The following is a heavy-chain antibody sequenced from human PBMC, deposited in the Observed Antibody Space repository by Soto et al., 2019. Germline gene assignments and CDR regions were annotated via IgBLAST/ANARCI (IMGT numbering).Heavy chain of an antibody. CDR1: GYTFTSYG. J-gene: IGHJ6*02. CDR2: ISAYNGNT. Sequence: ASVKVSCKASGYTFTSYGISWVRQAPGQGLEWMGWISAYNGNTNYAQKLQGRVTMTTDTSTSTAYMELRSLRSDDTAVYYCARDAIVVVPAAYYYYYGMDVWGQGTTVTVSS. V-gene: IGHV1-18*01. D-gene: IGHD2-2*01. CDR3: ARDAIVVVPAAYYYYYGMDV.